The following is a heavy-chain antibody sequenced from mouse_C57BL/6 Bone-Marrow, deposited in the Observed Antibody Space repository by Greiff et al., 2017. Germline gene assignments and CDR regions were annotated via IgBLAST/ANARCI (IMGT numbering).Heavy chain of an antibody. D-gene: IGHD3-2*02. J-gene: IGHJ3*01. V-gene: IGHV1-26*01. CDR2: INPNNGGT. Sequence: VQLKQSGPELVKPGASVKISCKASGYTFTDYYMNWVKQSHGKSLEWIGDINPNNGGTSYNQKFKGKATLTVDKSSSTAYMELRSLTSEDSAVYYCARTETQLRPFAYWGQGTLVTVSA. CDR1: GYTFTDYY. CDR3: ARTETQLRPFAY.